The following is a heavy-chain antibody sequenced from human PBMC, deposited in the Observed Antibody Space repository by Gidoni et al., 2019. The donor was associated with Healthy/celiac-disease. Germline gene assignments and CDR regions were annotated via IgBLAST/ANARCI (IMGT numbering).Heavy chain of an antibody. J-gene: IGHJ4*02. CDR1: GFTFDDYA. V-gene: IGHV3-43D*04. CDR3: AKDMAAVAQYYFDY. CDR2: ISWDGGST. D-gene: IGHD6-19*01. Sequence: EVRLVESGGVVVQPGGSLSLSCAASGFTFDDYAMHWVRHAPGKGLEWVSRISWDGGSTYYADSVKGRFTISRDNSKNSLYLQMNSLRAEDTALYYCAKDMAAVAQYYFDYWGQGTLVTVSS.